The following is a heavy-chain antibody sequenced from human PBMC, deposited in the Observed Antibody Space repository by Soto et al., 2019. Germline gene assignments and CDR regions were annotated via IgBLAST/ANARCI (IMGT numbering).Heavy chain of an antibody. D-gene: IGHD3-10*01. CDR2: ILYTGNT. CDR1: GASVSSYY. J-gene: IGHJ6*02. V-gene: IGHV4-59*02. CDR3: ARAAYGSGSYYAPYYYYAMDV. Sequence: LSLTCTVSGASVSSYYWSWIRQPPGKGLEWLGYILYTGNTNYNPSLKSRVTMSVDTSKNQVSLRLSAVTAADTAVYFCARAAYGSGSYYAPYYYYAMDVWGQGTTVTVSS.